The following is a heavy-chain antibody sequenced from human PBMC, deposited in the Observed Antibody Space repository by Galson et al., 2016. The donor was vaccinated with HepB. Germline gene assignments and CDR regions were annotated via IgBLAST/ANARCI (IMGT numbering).Heavy chain of an antibody. V-gene: IGHV3-74*01. D-gene: IGHD6-13*01. CDR1: GFTFSSDW. Sequence: SLRLSCAASGFTFSSDWMYWVRQAPGKGLVWVSRVNSDGSRTNYADSVKGRFTISRDNAKNTLYLQMNSLRAEDTAVYYCARDSAAAGTEWFDPWGQGTVVTVSS. CDR3: ARDSAAAGTEWFDP. J-gene: IGHJ5*02. CDR2: VNSDGSRT.